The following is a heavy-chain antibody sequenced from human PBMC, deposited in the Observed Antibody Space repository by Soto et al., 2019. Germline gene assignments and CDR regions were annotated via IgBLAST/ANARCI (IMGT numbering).Heavy chain of an antibody. CDR2: IYYSGST. CDR1: GGSVSSGSYY. Sequence: SETLSLTCTVSGGSVSSGSYYWSWIRQPPGKGLEWIGYIYYSGSTNYNPSLKSRVTISVDTSKNQFSLKLSSVTAADTAVYYCARVGGIQLWLLHYYYGMDVWGQGTTVTVSS. D-gene: IGHD5-18*01. J-gene: IGHJ6*02. CDR3: ARVGGIQLWLLHYYYGMDV. V-gene: IGHV4-61*01.